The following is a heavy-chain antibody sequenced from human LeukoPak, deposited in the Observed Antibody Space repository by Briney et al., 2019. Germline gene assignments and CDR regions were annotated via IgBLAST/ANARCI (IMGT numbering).Heavy chain of an antibody. Sequence: GGSLRLSCAASGFTFSSYAMHWVRQAPGKGLEWVAVISYDGSNKYYADSVKGRFTISRDNSKNTLYLQMNSLRAEDTAVYYCAKDRPVSGSIGYFDYWGQGTLVTVSS. CDR1: GFTFSSYA. CDR2: ISYDGSNK. J-gene: IGHJ4*02. CDR3: AKDRPVSGSIGYFDY. D-gene: IGHD1-26*01. V-gene: IGHV3-30-3*01.